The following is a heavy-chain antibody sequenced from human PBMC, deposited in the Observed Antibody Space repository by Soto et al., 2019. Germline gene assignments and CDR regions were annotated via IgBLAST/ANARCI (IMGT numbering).Heavy chain of an antibody. CDR3: VRDVGFDYVN. Sequence: EVQLVESGGGLVQPGGSLRISCKGSGFSFSSYWMSWVRQAPGKGLEWVASIKQDESEKYYVDSVKGRFTISRDNVDDSVFRHMNSLSAEDTAVYFCVRDVGFDYVNWGQGTLVTVSS. J-gene: IGHJ4*02. D-gene: IGHD3-16*01. CDR1: GFSFSSYW. V-gene: IGHV3-7*01. CDR2: IKQDESEK.